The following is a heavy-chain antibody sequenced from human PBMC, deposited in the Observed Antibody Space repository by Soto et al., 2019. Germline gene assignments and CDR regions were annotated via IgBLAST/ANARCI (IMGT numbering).Heavy chain of an antibody. CDR1: GGSISSHY. V-gene: IGHV4-59*11. CDR3: ARDEYSSSSRSSYNWFDP. D-gene: IGHD6-6*01. Sequence: PSETLSLTCTLSGGSISSHYWSLIRQPPGKGLEWIGYIYYSGSTYYNPSLKSRVTISVDTSKNQFSLKLSSVTAADTAVYYCARDEYSSSSRSSYNWFDPWGQGTLVTVSS. J-gene: IGHJ5*02. CDR2: IYYSGST.